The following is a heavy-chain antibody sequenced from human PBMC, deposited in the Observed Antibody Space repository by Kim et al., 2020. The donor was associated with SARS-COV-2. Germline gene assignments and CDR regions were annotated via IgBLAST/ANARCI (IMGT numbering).Heavy chain of an antibody. CDR2: INPNSGGT. J-gene: IGHJ4*02. Sequence: ASVKVSCKASGYTFTGYYMHWVRQAPGQGLEWMGRINPNSGGTNYAQKFQGRVTMTRDTSISTAYMELSRLRSDDTAVYYCASTLVVPAATGYCSGGSCPTGGYWGQGTLVTVSS. D-gene: IGHD2-15*01. CDR3: ASTLVVPAATGYCSGGSCPTGGY. CDR1: GYTFTGYY. V-gene: IGHV1-2*06.